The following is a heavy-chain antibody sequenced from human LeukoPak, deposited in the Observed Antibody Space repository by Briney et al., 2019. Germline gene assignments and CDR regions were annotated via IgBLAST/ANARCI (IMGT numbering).Heavy chain of an antibody. Sequence: RASVKVSCKASGYTFTNYALHWVRQAPGQRLEWMGWTDGATGNTRFSQDFQGRLTITIDTSASTAYMELSSLRSEDTAVYYCARSPGGNARSWLDSWGQGTLVTVSS. V-gene: IGHV1-3*02. CDR1: GYTFTNYA. D-gene: IGHD4-23*01. J-gene: IGHJ5*01. CDR3: ARSPGGNARSWLDS. CDR2: TDGATGNT.